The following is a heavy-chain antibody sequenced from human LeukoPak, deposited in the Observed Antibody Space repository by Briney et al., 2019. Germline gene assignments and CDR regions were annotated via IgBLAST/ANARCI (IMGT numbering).Heavy chain of an antibody. Sequence: SETLSLTCTVSGGSISSSSYYWGWIRQPPGKGLEWIGSIYYSGSTYYNPSLKSRVTISVDTSKNQFSLNLSSVTAADTAVYYCVRCGSYCLDYWGQGTLVTVSS. CDR3: VRCGSYCLDY. V-gene: IGHV4-39*07. D-gene: IGHD1-26*01. CDR2: IYYSGST. CDR1: GGSISSSSYY. J-gene: IGHJ4*02.